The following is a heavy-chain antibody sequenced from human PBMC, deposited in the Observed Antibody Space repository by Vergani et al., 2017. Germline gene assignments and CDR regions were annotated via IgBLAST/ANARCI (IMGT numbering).Heavy chain of an antibody. CDR1: GLVFSDYT. CDR3: AIVPAARVYYYYYGMDV. D-gene: IGHD2-2*01. CDR2: ISGSATGGVT. J-gene: IGHJ6*02. V-gene: IGHV3-23*04. Sequence: EVQLVESGGDLAQPGGSLTLSCVAYGLVFSDYTMSWVRQAPGRGLEWVSIISGSATGGVTYVADSVKGRFTIFRDNSKNTLYLQMNSLRAEDTAVYYCAIVPAARVYYYYYGMDVWGQGTTVTVSS.